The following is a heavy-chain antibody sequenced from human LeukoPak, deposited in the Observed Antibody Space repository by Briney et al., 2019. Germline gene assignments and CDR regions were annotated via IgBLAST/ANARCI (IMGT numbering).Heavy chain of an antibody. J-gene: IGHJ4*02. CDR2: INGGGGST. CDR1: GFTFSSYA. D-gene: IGHD3-22*01. CDR3: ARGRTYYYDSSGYYGY. Sequence: GGSLRLSCAASGFTFSSYAMSWVRQAPGKGLDWVSSINGGGGSTYYADSVKGRFTISRDNSKNTLYLQMNSLRAEDTAVYYCARGRTYYYDSSGYYGYWGQGTLVTVSS. V-gene: IGHV3-23*01.